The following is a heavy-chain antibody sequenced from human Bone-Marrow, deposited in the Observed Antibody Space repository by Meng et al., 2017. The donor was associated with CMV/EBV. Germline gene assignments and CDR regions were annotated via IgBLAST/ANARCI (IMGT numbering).Heavy chain of an antibody. CDR2: IIPILGIA. CDR1: GGTFSSYA. CDR3: ASARIQLWLRGTSGYYYGMDV. J-gene: IGHJ6*02. V-gene: IGHV1-69*10. D-gene: IGHD5-18*01. Sequence: SVKVSCKASGGTFSSYAISWVRQAPGQGLEWMGGIIPILGIANYAQKFQGRVTITADKSTSTAYMELSSLRSEDTAVYYCASARIQLWLRGTSGYYYGMDVWGQGTTVTVSS.